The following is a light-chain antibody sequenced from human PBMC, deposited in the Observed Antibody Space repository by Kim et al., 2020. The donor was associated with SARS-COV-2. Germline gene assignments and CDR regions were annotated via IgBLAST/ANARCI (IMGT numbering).Light chain of an antibody. J-gene: IGKJ3*01. Sequence: DIQMTQSPSSLSASVGDRVTITCRTTQSISSHLNWYQQKPGRAPKLLISAASTLQGGVPSRFSGSGSETDFTLTISSLQPEDFATYFCQQSYIPPFTFGHGTKVDIK. CDR1: QSISSH. CDR2: AAS. V-gene: IGKV1-39*01. CDR3: QQSYIPPFT.